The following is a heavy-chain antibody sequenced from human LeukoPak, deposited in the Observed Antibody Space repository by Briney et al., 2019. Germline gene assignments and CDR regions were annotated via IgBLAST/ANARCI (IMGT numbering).Heavy chain of an antibody. CDR1: GFTFSSYA. CDR3: AKGSDYYDSSGYSNWFDP. CDR2: ISSNGGST. J-gene: IGHJ5*02. D-gene: IGHD3-22*01. Sequence: PGGSLRLSCAASGFTFSSYAMHWVRQAPGKGLEFVSAISSNGGSTYYANSVKGRFTISRDNSKNTLYLQMNSLRAEDTAVYYCAKGSDYYDSSGYSNWFDPWGQGTLVTVSS. V-gene: IGHV3-64*01.